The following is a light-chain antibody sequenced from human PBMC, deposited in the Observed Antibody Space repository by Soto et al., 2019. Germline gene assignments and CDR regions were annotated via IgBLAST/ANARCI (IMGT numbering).Light chain of an antibody. J-gene: IGKJ4*01. CDR1: QSIGTSF. V-gene: IGKV3-20*01. CDR2: GAS. CDR3: QQYASPPLT. Sequence: EIVLTQSPGTLSLSPGERATLSCRASQSIGTSFLAWYQQTPGQAPRLLIYGASSRATGIPDRFSGSGSGADFTLTISRLEHEDFAVYYCQQYASPPLTFGGGTKVEIK.